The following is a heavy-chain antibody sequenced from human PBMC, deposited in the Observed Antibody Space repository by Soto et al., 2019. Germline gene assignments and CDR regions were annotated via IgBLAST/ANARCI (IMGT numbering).Heavy chain of an antibody. Sequence: GGSLRLSCAASGFTFSSYGMHWVRQAPGKGLEWVAVISYDGSNKYYADSVKGRFTISRDNSKNTLYLQMNSLRAEDTAVYYCAKTKSGYYPYYYYGMDVWGQGTTVTVSS. V-gene: IGHV3-30*18. D-gene: IGHD3-3*01. CDR1: GFTFSSYG. CDR2: ISYDGSNK. J-gene: IGHJ6*02. CDR3: AKTKSGYYPYYYYGMDV.